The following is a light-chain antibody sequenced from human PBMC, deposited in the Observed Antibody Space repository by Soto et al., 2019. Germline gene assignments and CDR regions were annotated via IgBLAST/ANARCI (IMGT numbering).Light chain of an antibody. Sequence: EIVLTQSPGTLSLSPGDRATLSCRASQAVSSSYLAWYQQKPGQAPRLLIFGASSRATGIPDKFSGSGSGTDFTLTISSLEPADFAVYHCQQYDSSPWTFGQGTRVEIK. J-gene: IGKJ1*01. CDR3: QQYDSSPWT. CDR1: QAVSSSY. V-gene: IGKV3-20*01. CDR2: GAS.